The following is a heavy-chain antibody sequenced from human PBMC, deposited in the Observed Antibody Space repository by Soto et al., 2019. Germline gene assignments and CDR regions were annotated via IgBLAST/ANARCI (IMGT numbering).Heavy chain of an antibody. J-gene: IGHJ4*02. Sequence: QVQLMQSGAEVKKPGASVKVSCKASGFTFTSFYIHWVRQVPGQGLEWMGIINPSGDTTSYTEKFQGGLTLTRDTSTSTVYMELSSLRSEDTAVYFCARGLGSGSYHSPSGYWGQGTLVTVSS. CDR2: INPSGDTT. D-gene: IGHD1-26*01. CDR3: ARGLGSGSYHSPSGY. CDR1: GFTFTSFY. V-gene: IGHV1-46*03.